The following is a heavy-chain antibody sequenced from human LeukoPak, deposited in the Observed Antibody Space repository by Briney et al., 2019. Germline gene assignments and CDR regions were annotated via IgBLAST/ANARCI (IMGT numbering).Heavy chain of an antibody. CDR3: ARGNNYYFYYMDV. CDR2: VFYKGST. V-gene: IGHV4-59*01. CDR1: GGSISSYY. Sequence: SETLSPTCSVSGGSISSYYWSWIRQSPGKGLEWIGYVFYKGSTNYNPSLKSRVSISVDTAKNQFSLRLSSVTAADTAVYYCARGNNYYFYYMDVWGKGATVTVSS. J-gene: IGHJ6*03.